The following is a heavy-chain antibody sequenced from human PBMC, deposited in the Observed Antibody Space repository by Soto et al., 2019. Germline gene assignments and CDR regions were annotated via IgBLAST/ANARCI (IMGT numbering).Heavy chain of an antibody. Sequence: EVQLVETGGGLIQPGESLRLSCAASGFTVSSNYMSWVRQAPGKGLEWVSVIYSGGTTFYSNSVKGRFFISRDTSKNTLYLQMNSLSVEDTAVYYCARGVVWQLKSFLLRDWGRGTLVTVSP. CDR1: GFTVSSNY. V-gene: IGHV3-53*02. D-gene: IGHD6-13*01. CDR3: ARGVVWQLKSFLLRD. J-gene: IGHJ4*02. CDR2: IYSGGTT.